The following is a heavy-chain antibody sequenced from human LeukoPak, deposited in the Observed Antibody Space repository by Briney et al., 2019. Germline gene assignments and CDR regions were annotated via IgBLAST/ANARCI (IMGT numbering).Heavy chain of an antibody. D-gene: IGHD5-12*01. CDR2: IKRDGSEK. J-gene: IGHJ4*02. V-gene: IGHV3-7*01. CDR1: GFTFSSYW. Sequence: GGSLRLSCAASGFTFSSYWMTWVRQAPGKGLEWVANIKRDGSEKHYVDSVKGRFTISRENAQNSLFLQMNSLRAEDTAVYYCARDGGYRGYDADCWGQGTLVTVSS. CDR3: ARDGGYRGYDADC.